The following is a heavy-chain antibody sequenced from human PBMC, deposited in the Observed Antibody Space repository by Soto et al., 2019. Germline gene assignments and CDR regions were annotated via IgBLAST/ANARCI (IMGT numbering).Heavy chain of an antibody. D-gene: IGHD5-18*01. J-gene: IGHJ4*02. Sequence: SETLSLTCAVYGGSFSGYYWSWIRQPPGKGLEWIGEINHSGSTNYNPSLKSRVTISADTSKNQFSLKLSSVTAADTAVYYCARGSDTAMVTFDYWGQGTLVTVSS. CDR1: GGSFSGYY. CDR2: INHSGST. V-gene: IGHV4-34*01. CDR3: ARGSDTAMVTFDY.